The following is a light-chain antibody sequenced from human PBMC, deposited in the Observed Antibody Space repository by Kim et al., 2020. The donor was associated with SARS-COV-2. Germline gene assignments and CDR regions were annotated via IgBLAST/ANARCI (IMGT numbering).Light chain of an antibody. V-gene: IGKV1-33*01. CDR2: DAS. J-gene: IGKJ4*01. Sequence: ASVGDRVTNTCQASPDVNIFLNWFQQKPGEAPKLLISDASSLETGLPSRFSGSGSGTHFTFTISSLQPGDVATYYCQQFDTVPLAFGGGTKVDIK. CDR1: PDVNIF. CDR3: QQFDTVPLA.